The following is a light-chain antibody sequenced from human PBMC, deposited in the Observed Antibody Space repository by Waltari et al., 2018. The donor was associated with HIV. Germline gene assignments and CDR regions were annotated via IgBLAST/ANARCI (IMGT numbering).Light chain of an antibody. CDR2: DVS. J-gene: IGLJ1*01. CDR1: SSDAGAYNY. Sequence: QSALTQPASVSGSPGQAITTSCTGTSSDAGAYNYVPWYQQHPGKAPKLMIYDVSNRPSGVSNRFSGSKSGNTASLTISGLQAEDEADYYCSSYTSSSPYVFGTGTKVTVL. V-gene: IGLV2-14*03. CDR3: SSYTSSSPYV.